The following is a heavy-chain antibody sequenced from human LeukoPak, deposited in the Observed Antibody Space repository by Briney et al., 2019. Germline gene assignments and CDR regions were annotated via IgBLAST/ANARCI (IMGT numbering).Heavy chain of an antibody. CDR1: GFTFSNNY. D-gene: IGHD3-10*01. CDR2: IYSGGST. J-gene: IGHJ4*02. Sequence: GGSLSLSCAASGFTFSNNYMSWVRQAPGKGLEWVSVIYSGGSTYYADSVKGRFTISRDNSKNTLYLQMNSLRAEDTAVYYCARVITMVRGVIILAYYFDYWGQGTLVTVSS. V-gene: IGHV3-66*01. CDR3: ARVITMVRGVIILAYYFDY.